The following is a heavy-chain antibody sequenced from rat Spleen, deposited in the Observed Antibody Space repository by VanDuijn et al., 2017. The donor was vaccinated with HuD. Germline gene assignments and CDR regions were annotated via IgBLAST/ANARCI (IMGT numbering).Heavy chain of an antibody. V-gene: IGHV5-31*01. CDR1: GFTFNNYW. CDR3: ARRGNSVYWNFDF. Sequence: EVQLVESGGDLVQPGRSLKLSCVASGFTFNNYWMTWIRQAPGKGLEWVASIINVGDNIHYQDSVKGRFTISRDNAQNTLYLQMNSLKSEDTATYYCARRGNSVYWNFDFWGPGTMVTVSS. D-gene: IGHD4-4*01. CDR2: IINVGDNI. J-gene: IGHJ1*01.